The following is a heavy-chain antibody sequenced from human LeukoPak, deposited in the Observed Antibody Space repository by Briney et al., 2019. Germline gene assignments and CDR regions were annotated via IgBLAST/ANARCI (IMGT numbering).Heavy chain of an antibody. V-gene: IGHV3-30-3*01. CDR2: ISYDGSNK. D-gene: IGHD1-26*01. J-gene: IGHJ4*02. Sequence: GRSLRLSCAASGFTFSSYAMHWVRQAPGKGLEWVAVISYDGSNKYYADSVKGRFTISRDNFKNTLYLQMNSLRAEDTAVYYCAKEVIVGVSFDCWGQGTLVTVSS. CDR1: GFTFSSYA. CDR3: AKEVIVGVSFDC.